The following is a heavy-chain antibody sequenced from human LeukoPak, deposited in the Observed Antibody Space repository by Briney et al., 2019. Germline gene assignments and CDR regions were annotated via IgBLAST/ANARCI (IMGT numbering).Heavy chain of an antibody. CDR2: INPNSGGT. V-gene: IGHV1-2*02. D-gene: IGHD3-22*01. J-gene: IGHJ4*02. CDR3: ARGPPGRTMIVVSPLRD. Sequence: GASVKVSCKASGGTFSSYAISWVRQAPGQGLEWMGWINPNSGGTNYAQKFQGRVTMTRDTSISTAYMELSRLRSDDTAVYYCARGPPGRTMIVVSPLRDWGRGTLVTVSS. CDR1: GGTFSSYA.